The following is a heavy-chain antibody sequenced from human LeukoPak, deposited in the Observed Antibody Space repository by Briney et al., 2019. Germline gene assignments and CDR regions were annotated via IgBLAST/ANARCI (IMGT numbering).Heavy chain of an antibody. CDR3: ARDRGTASDY. J-gene: IGHJ4*02. CDR1: GFTFSSYA. V-gene: IGHV3-30-3*01. Sequence: GGSLRLSCAASGFTFSSYAMHWVRQAPGKGLEWVAVISYDGSNKYYADSVKGRFTISRDNPKNTLYLQMNSLRAEDTAVYYCARDRGTASDYWGQGTLVTVSS. CDR2: ISYDGSNK. D-gene: IGHD5-18*01.